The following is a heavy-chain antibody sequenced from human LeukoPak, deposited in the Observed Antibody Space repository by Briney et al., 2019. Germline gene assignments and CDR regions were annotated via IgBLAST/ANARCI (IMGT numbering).Heavy chain of an antibody. Sequence: PSETLSLTCAVYGGSFSGYYWSWIRQPPGKGLEWIGEINHSGGTNYNPSLKSRVTMSVDTSKNQFSLNLNSLTAADTAVYYCAGGSSGWFSIDYWGQGILVTVSS. D-gene: IGHD6-19*01. J-gene: IGHJ4*02. V-gene: IGHV4-34*01. CDR2: INHSGGT. CDR1: GGSFSGYY. CDR3: AGGSSGWFSIDY.